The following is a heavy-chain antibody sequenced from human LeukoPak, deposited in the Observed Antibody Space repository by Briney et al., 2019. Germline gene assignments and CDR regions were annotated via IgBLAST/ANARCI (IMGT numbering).Heavy chain of an antibody. CDR1: GFTFSSYW. CDR2: IQEDGSEK. Sequence: GGSLRLSCEASGFTFSSYWMSWVRQAPGKGLEWLANIQEDGSEKYYVDSVKGRFTISRDNAKNSLYLQMNSLRAEDTAMYYCARSGSGRYYYYYGMDVWGQGTTVTVSS. CDR3: ARSGSGRYYYYYGMDV. J-gene: IGHJ6*02. D-gene: IGHD1-26*01. V-gene: IGHV3-7*03.